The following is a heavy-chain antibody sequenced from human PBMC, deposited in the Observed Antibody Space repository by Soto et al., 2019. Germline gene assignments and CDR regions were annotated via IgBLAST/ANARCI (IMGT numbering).Heavy chain of an antibody. V-gene: IGHV1-69*01. D-gene: IGHD6-19*01. CDR3: ARGTIAVGGTACYFDY. CDR1: GGTFSSYA. J-gene: IGHJ4*02. CDR2: IIPIFGTA. Sequence: QVQLGQSGAEVKKPGSSVKVSCKASGGTFSSYAISWVRQAPGQGLEWMGGIIPIFGTANYVQKFQGTVTITAGESTSTAYMELSSLRSEDTGGYYCARGTIAVGGTACYFDYWGQGTLVTVSS.